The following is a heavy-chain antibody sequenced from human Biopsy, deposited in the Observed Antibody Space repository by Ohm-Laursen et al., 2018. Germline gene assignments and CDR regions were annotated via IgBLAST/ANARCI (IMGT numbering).Heavy chain of an antibody. CDR2: IYGGGSPV. J-gene: IGHJ3*01. V-gene: IGHV3-48*04. CDR3: ARLNSGTYDASDL. D-gene: IGHD1-26*01. Sequence: SLRLSCAASGFTFSGFSMNWVRQAPGKGMEWISYIYGGGSPVSYADSVKGRFTISRDNAQNSLYPHMNSLRAEDTAVYYCARLNSGTYDASDLWGQGTMVIVSS. CDR1: GFTFSGFS.